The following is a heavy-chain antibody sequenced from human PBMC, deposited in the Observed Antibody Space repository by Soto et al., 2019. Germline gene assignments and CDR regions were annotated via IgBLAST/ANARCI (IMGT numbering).Heavy chain of an antibody. CDR1: GYSFTSYW. D-gene: IGHD6-13*01. J-gene: IGHJ6*02. V-gene: IGHV5-10-1*01. CDR2: IDPSDSYT. CDR3: ARHVGHLAAAGTSYYYGMDV. Sequence: PGESLKISCKGSGYSFTSYWISWVRQMPGKGLEWMGRIDPSDSYTNYSPSFQGHVTISADKSISTAYLQWSSLKASDTAMYYCARHVGHLAAAGTSYYYGMDVWGQGTTVTVSS.